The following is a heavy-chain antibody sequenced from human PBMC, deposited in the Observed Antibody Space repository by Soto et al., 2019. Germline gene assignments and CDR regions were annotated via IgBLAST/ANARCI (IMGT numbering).Heavy chain of an antibody. V-gene: IGHV4-39*01. D-gene: IGHD3-10*01. Sequence: QLQLQESGPGLVKPSETLSLSCTVSGASVSSRDYYWAWIRQPPGKGPEWIGTIYYTGTTYQNPSLSSRVTLSVDTPKNPSSLKLSSVTDTDTAIYYCSRHQPGGDSNIVIISDYVFDYWGQGTLVTVSS. CDR3: SRHQPGGDSNIVIISDYVFDY. J-gene: IGHJ4*02. CDR2: IYYTGTT. CDR1: GASVSSRDYY.